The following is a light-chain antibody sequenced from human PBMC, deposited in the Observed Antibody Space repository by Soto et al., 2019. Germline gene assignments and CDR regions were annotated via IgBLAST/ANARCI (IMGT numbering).Light chain of an antibody. CDR2: GVS. CDR3: SSYTSSSTLV. J-gene: IGLJ1*01. CDR1: SSDVGGYNS. V-gene: IGLV2-14*01. Sequence: QSVLTQPASVSGSPGQSITISCTGTSSDVGGYNSVSWYQQHPGKAPKLMIYGVSNRPSGISIRFSGSKSGNTASLTISGLQAEDEADYYCSSYTSSSTLVFGTGTKVTVL.